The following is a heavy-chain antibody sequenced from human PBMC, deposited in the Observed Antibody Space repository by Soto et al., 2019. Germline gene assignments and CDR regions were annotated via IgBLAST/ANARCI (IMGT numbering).Heavy chain of an antibody. J-gene: IGHJ5*02. CDR2: IIPIFGTA. Sequence: SVKVSCKASGGTFSSYAISWVRQAPGQGLEWMGGIIPIFGTANYAQKFQGRVTITADESTSTAYMELSSLRSEDTAVYYCARDLGYYDSSGYYLFDPRVPGTLVPLSS. D-gene: IGHD3-22*01. CDR1: GGTFSSYA. CDR3: ARDLGYYDSSGYYLFDP. V-gene: IGHV1-69*13.